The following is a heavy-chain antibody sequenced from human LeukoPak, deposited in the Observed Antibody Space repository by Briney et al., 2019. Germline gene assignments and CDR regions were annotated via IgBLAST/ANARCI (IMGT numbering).Heavy chain of an antibody. J-gene: IGHJ4*02. CDR1: GFTFSSYA. V-gene: IGHV3-30*04. CDR3: ASELVVGY. CDR2: ISYDGSNK. D-gene: IGHD1-26*01. Sequence: PGGSLRLSCAASGFTFSSYAMHWVRQAPGKGLEWVAVISYDGSNKYYADSVKGRFTISRDNAKNTLYLQMDSLRDEDTAVYYCASELVVGYWGLETLVTVSS.